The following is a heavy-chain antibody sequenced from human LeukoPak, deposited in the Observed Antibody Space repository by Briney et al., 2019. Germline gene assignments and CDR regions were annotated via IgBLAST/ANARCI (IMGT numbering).Heavy chain of an antibody. CDR2: ISWDGSNK. Sequence: GGSLRLSRAASGFTFSSYAMHWVRQAPGKGLEWVAVISWDGSNKYYPDSVKGRFTISRDNSKNTLYLQMNSLRAEDTAIYYCARDSVTTGYYFDYWGQGTLVTVSS. CDR1: GFTFSSYA. D-gene: IGHD4-17*01. CDR3: ARDSVTTGYYFDY. J-gene: IGHJ4*02. V-gene: IGHV3-30-3*01.